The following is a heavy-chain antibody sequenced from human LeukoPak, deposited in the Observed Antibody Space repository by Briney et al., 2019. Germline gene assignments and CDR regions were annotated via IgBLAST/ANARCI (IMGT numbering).Heavy chain of an antibody. J-gene: IGHJ3*02. CDR2: ISGDEIWT. CDR1: GFTFNTYA. D-gene: IGHD3-22*01. CDR3: AREYNSGPKQTDAFDI. Sequence: GGSLRLSCAASGFTFNTYAMHWVRQAPGKGLVWVSRISGDEIWTSYADSVKGRFIISRDNAKDTLYLQMNSLRTEDTAVYYCAREYNSGPKQTDAFDIWGQGTMVTVSS. V-gene: IGHV3-74*01.